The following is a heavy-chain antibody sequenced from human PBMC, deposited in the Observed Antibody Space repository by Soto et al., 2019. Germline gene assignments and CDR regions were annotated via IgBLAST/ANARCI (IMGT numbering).Heavy chain of an antibody. Sequence: EVQLLESGGGLVQPGGSLRLSCAASGFTFNSYAMSWVRQAPGKGLEWVSAISGGGGSTYYADSVKGRFTISRDNSKNALYLQMYSLRAEDTAVYYCAKTPLRAPLLFFDYWGQGTLVTVSS. J-gene: IGHJ4*02. CDR3: AKTPLRAPLLFFDY. V-gene: IGHV3-23*01. D-gene: IGHD3-3*01. CDR1: GFTFNSYA. CDR2: ISGGGGST.